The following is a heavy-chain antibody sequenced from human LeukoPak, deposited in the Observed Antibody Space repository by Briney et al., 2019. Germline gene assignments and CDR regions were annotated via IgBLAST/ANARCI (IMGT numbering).Heavy chain of an antibody. CDR2: IYYSGST. J-gene: IGHJ5*01. Sequence: SETLSLTCIVSGGSISPSSYYWGWIRQPPGKGLEWIGSIYYSGSTYYNPSLKSQVTISVGTSKNQFSLKLSSVTAADTAVYYCAGAPYFYDNSDFHYNSWGHGTLVTVSS. CDR3: AGAPYFYDNSDFHYNS. V-gene: IGHV4-39*01. CDR1: GGSISPSSYY. D-gene: IGHD3-22*01.